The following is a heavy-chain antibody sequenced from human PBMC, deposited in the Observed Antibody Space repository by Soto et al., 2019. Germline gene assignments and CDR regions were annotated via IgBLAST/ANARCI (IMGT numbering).Heavy chain of an antibody. CDR3: ARGYDFWSGYPDY. Sequence: QVQLVESGGGVVQPGRSLRLSCAASGFTFRSYAMHWVRQAPGKGLEWVAVISYDGSNKYYADSVKGRFTISRDNSKNTLYLQMNSLRAEDTAVYYCARGYDFWSGYPDYWGQGTLVTVSS. D-gene: IGHD3-3*01. J-gene: IGHJ4*02. CDR1: GFTFRSYA. CDR2: ISYDGSNK. V-gene: IGHV3-30-3*01.